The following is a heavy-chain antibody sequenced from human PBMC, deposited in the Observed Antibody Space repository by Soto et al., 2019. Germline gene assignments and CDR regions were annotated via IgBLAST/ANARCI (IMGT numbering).Heavy chain of an antibody. Sequence: PLPTLSLTCAVTGDSVSSNSAGWSWLRQSPSRGLEWLGRTYYRSKWYYEYAVSVRGRITISPDRSSSRYSLQLNSVTPEGTAVYFCARGEQYSGRIFDYWGQGTLGAVAS. CDR2: TYYRSKWYY. J-gene: IGHJ4*01. CDR3: ARGEQYSGRIFDY. CDR1: GDSVSSNSAG. D-gene: IGHD1-26*01. V-gene: IGHV6-1*01.